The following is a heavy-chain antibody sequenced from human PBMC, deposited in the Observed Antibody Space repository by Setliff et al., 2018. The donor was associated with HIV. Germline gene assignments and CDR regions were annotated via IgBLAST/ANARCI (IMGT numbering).Heavy chain of an antibody. CDR2: IYYSGST. CDR3: ARGYYDSNVYYFPGY. D-gene: IGHD3-22*01. V-gene: IGHV4-59*01. J-gene: IGHJ4*02. Sequence: SETLSLTCTVAGGSISGYYWSWIRQPQGKGLEWIGYIYYSGSTNYNPSLKSRVTISVDTSKNQFSLKLSSVTAADTAIYYCARGYYDSNVYYFPGYWGQGTLVTVSS. CDR1: GGSISGYY.